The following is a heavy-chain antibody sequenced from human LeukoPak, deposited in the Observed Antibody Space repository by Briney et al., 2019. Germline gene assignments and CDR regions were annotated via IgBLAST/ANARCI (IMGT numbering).Heavy chain of an antibody. CDR1: GFTFNSYG. D-gene: IGHD6-13*01. V-gene: IGHV3-33*06. Sequence: PGGSLRLSCAASGFTFNSYGMHWVRQGPGKGLEWVAVIWYDGSNKYYADSVKGRFTISRDNSQNTLDLQMNSLRVGDTAVYYCAKVQGDYTISWNNWFDPWGQGILVTVSS. J-gene: IGHJ5*02. CDR3: AKVQGDYTISWNNWFDP. CDR2: IWYDGSNK.